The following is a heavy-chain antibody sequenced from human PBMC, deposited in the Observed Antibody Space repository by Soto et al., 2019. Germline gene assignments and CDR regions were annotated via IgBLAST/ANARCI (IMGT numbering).Heavy chain of an antibody. CDR2: TYYRSKWYY. CDR3: ARGEQYSVMIFDY. Sequence: PSQTLSLTCAITGDSVSSNSAGWSWVRQSPSRGLEWLGRTYYRSKWYYEYAVSVRGRITINPDTSKNQYSLQLHSVTHEDTAVYFCARGEQYSVMIFDYWGQGTLVTVS. J-gene: IGHJ4*01. D-gene: IGHD5-12*01. V-gene: IGHV6-1*01. CDR1: GDSVSSNSAG.